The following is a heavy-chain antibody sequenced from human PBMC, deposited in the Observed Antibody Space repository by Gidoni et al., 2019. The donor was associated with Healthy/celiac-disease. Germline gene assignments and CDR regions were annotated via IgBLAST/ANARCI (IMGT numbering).Heavy chain of an antibody. Sequence: QVQLQQWCAGLLKPSETLSLPCAVYGGSFMGYYWSWIRQPPGKGLEWIGEINHSGSTNYNPSLKSRVTISVDTSKNQFSLKLSSVTAADTAVYYCARGGLRDGYNLSAFDIWGQGTMVTVSS. CDR1: GGSFMGYY. CDR2: INHSGST. V-gene: IGHV4-34*01. D-gene: IGHD5-12*01. CDR3: ARGGLRDGYNLSAFDI. J-gene: IGHJ3*02.